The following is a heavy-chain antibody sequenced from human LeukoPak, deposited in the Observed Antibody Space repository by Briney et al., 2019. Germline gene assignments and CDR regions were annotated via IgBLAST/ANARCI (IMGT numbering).Heavy chain of an antibody. Sequence: PSQTLSLTCTVSGGSTTSGGYYWSWIRQPPGKGLEWIGYIYHSGSTNYNPSLKSRVTISVDTSKSQFSLWLSSVTAADTAVYYCARQKEYTSSRWPYNYYSYMDVWGKGTTVTVSS. CDR2: IYHSGST. CDR1: GGSTTSGGYY. J-gene: IGHJ6*03. CDR3: ARQKEYTSSRWPYNYYSYMDV. D-gene: IGHD6-6*01. V-gene: IGHV4-30-2*01.